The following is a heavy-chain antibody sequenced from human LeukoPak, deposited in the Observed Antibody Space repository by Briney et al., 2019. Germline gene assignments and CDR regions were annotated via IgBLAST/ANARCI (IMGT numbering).Heavy chain of an antibody. CDR3: AKESGGSYLPVDY. CDR2: IRYNGNNQ. D-gene: IGHD1-26*01. J-gene: IGHJ4*02. Sequence: PGGSLRLSCAASGFTFNNYGMHWVRQAPGKGLEWVAFIRYNGNNQYYADSVKGRFTISRDNSKNTLYLQMNSLKGDDTAVYYCAKESGGSYLPVDYWGQGTLVTVSS. CDR1: GFTFNNYG. V-gene: IGHV3-30*02.